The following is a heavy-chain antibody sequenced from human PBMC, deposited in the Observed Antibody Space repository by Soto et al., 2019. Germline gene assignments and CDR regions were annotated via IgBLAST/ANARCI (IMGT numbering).Heavy chain of an antibody. J-gene: IGHJ4*02. CDR3: AEVVAPPSSGYYFDY. Sequence: PGGSLRLSCEASGFTFSAYAMSWVRQAPGKGLEWVSALTDNGGGTYYADSVKGRFTVARDNFKNTLYLQMNSLRAEDTAIYYCAEVVAPPSSGYYFDYWGQGALVTVSS. CDR2: LTDNGGGT. CDR1: GFTFSAYA. D-gene: IGHD3-22*01. V-gene: IGHV3-23*01.